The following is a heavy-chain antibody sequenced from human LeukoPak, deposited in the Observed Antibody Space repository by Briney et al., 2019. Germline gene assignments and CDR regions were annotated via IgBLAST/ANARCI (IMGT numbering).Heavy chain of an antibody. V-gene: IGHV3-30*02. CDR3: AKDRPYYYGSGSYYNGRGYYFDY. CDR2: IRYDGSNK. Sequence: GGSLRLSCAASGFTFSSYGMHWVRQAPGKGLEWVAFIRYDGSNKYYADSVKGRFTISRDNSKNTLYLQMNSLRAEDTAVYYCAKDRPYYYGSGSYYNGRGYYFDYWGQGTLVTVSS. CDR1: GFTFSSYG. J-gene: IGHJ4*02. D-gene: IGHD3-10*01.